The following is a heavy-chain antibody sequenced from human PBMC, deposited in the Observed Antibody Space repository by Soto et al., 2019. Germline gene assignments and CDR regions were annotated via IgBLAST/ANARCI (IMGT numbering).Heavy chain of an antibody. Sequence: GGSLRLSCAASGFTFSSYGMHWVRQAPGKGLEWVAVISYDGRNKYYADSVKGRFTISRDNSKNTLYLQMNSLRAEDTAVYYCAKDGGPFYGDYPFDYWGQGTLVTVSS. V-gene: IGHV3-30*18. J-gene: IGHJ4*02. CDR1: GFTFSSYG. D-gene: IGHD4-17*01. CDR2: ISYDGRNK. CDR3: AKDGGPFYGDYPFDY.